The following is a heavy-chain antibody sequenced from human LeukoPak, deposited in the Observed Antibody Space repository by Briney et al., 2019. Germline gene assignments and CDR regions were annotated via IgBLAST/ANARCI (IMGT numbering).Heavy chain of an antibody. Sequence: GGSLSLSCVASGFSFSTYSMNWVRQAPGKGLEWLSYIGSSGSPTYYADSVKGRFTISRDNAENSIYLQMSSLRAEDTAVYFCASSNFYFDFWGQGTLVTVSS. CDR1: GFSFSTYS. D-gene: IGHD4-11*01. V-gene: IGHV3-48*04. CDR3: ASSNFYFDF. J-gene: IGHJ4*02. CDR2: IGSSGSPT.